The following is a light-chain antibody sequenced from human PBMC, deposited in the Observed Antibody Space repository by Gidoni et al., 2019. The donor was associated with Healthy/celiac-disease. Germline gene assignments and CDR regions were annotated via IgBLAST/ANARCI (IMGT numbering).Light chain of an antibody. CDR1: KLGDKY. J-gene: IGLJ1*01. CDR3: QAWDSSTYV. Sequence: SYELTQPPSLSVSPGQTASITCSGDKLGDKYACWYQQKPGQSPVLVIYQDSKRPSGIPERFSGSNSGNTATLTISGTQAMDEADYYCQAWDSSTYVFGTGTKVXVX. V-gene: IGLV3-1*01. CDR2: QDS.